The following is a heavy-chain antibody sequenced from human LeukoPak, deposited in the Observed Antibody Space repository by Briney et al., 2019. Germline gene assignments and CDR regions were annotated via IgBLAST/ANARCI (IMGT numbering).Heavy chain of an antibody. D-gene: IGHD6-13*01. CDR2: IYYSGST. CDR1: GGSISSYY. CDR3: ARVRAYSSSWYSRDYGMDV. Sequence: SETLSLTCTVSGGSISSYYWSWIRQPPGKGLEWIGYIYYSGSTNYNPSLKSRVTISVDTSKNQFSLKLSSVTAADTAVYYCARVRAYSSSWYSRDYGMDVWGKGPRSPSPQ. J-gene: IGHJ6*01. V-gene: IGHV4-59*01.